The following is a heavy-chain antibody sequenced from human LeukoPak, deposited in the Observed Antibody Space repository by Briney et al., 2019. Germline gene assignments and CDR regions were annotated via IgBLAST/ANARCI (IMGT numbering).Heavy chain of an antibody. CDR1: GFTFSSYS. Sequence: GGSLRLSCAASGFTFSSYSMNWVRQAPGKGLEWVSYISSSSSPMYYADSVKGRFTISRDNAKNSLYLQMNSLRAEDTAVYYCVRAINWADAFDIWGQGTMVTVSS. D-gene: IGHD1-1*01. J-gene: IGHJ3*02. CDR3: VRAINWADAFDI. V-gene: IGHV3-48*01. CDR2: ISSSSSPM.